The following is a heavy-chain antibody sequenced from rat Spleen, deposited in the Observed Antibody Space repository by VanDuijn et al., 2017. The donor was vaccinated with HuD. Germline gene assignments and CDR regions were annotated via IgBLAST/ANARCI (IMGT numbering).Heavy chain of an antibody. CDR1: GDSITSKY. V-gene: IGHV3-1*01. Sequence: EVQLQESGPGLVKPSQSLSLTCSVTGDSITSKYWGWILNFPGKKMEWMGFISYSGSTSYTPSLKSRISITRDTSRNQFFLHLNSVTTEDSATSYCVRYPYGSLRVDAWGQGASVTVSS. J-gene: IGHJ4*01. CDR2: ISYSGST. D-gene: IGHD1-7*01. CDR3: VRYPYGSLRVDA.